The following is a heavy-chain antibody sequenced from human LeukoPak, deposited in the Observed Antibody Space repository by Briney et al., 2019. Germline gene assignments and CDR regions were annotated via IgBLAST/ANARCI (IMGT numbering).Heavy chain of an antibody. J-gene: IGHJ4*02. CDR2: INHSGST. Sequence: KPSETLSLTCAVYGGSFSGYYWSWIRQPPGKGLEWIGEINHSGSTNYNPSLKSRVTISVDTSKNQFSLKLSSVTAADTAVYYCARGHPLLDYWGQGTLVTVSS. D-gene: IGHD2-21*02. V-gene: IGHV4-34*01. CDR1: GGSFSGYY. CDR3: ARGHPLLDY.